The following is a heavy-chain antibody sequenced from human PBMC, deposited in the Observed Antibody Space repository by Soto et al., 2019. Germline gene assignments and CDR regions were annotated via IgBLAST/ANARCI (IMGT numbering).Heavy chain of an antibody. V-gene: IGHV4-39*01. D-gene: IGHD3-3*01. CDR2: IYYSGST. Sequence: SETLSLTCTVSGGSISSSSYYWGWIRQPPGKGLEWIGSIYYSGSTYYNPSLKSRVTISVDTSKNQSSLKLSSVTAADTAVYYCAGGDTIFGVVSWFDPWGQGTLVTVSS. J-gene: IGHJ5*02. CDR3: AGGDTIFGVVSWFDP. CDR1: GGSISSSSYY.